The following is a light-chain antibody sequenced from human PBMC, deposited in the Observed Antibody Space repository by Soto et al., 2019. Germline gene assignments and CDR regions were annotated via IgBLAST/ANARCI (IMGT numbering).Light chain of an antibody. CDR2: DAS. CDR1: QSISSL. V-gene: IGKV1-5*01. CDR3: QQYNSYQ. Sequence: DIPMTESPSTLSASVADRVTITCRAIQSISSLLAWYQQKPGKAPKLLIYDASSLESGVPSRFSGSGSGTEFTLTISSLQPDDFATYYCQQYNSYQFGQGTKVDVK. J-gene: IGKJ1*01.